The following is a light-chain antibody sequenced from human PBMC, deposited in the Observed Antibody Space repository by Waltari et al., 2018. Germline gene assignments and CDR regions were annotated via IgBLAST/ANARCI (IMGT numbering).Light chain of an antibody. CDR1: QSVSSN. Sequence: EIVVTQSPATLSVSPGERATLSCRASQSVSSNLAWYQQKPGQAPRLLIYGASTRATGIPARFSGSGSGTEFTLTISSLQSEDFALYYCQQYYNWPPTFGQGTKVEIK. V-gene: IGKV3-15*01. CDR2: GAS. CDR3: QQYYNWPPT. J-gene: IGKJ1*01.